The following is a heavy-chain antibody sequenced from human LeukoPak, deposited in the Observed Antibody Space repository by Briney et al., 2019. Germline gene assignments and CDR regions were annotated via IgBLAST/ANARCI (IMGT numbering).Heavy chain of an antibody. Sequence: SETLSLTCTVSGGSISSSSYYWGWIRQPPGKGLEWVGSIYYSGSTYYNPSLKSRVTISVDTSKNQFSLKLSSVTAADTAVYYCARPGHYYGSGSYGIDYWGQGTLVTVSS. CDR2: IYYSGST. CDR3: ARPGHYYGSGSYGIDY. V-gene: IGHV4-39*01. J-gene: IGHJ4*02. CDR1: GGSISSSSYY. D-gene: IGHD3-10*01.